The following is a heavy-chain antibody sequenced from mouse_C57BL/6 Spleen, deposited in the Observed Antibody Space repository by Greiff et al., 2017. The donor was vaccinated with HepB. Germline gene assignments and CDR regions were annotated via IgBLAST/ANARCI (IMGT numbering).Heavy chain of an antibody. Sequence: EVQLVESGGGLVKPGGSLKLSCAASGFTFSSYAMSWVRQTPEKRLEWVATISDGGSYTYYPDNVKGRFTISRDNAKNNLYLQMSHLKSEDTAMYYCARDQRGYYDYDGYFDYWGQGTTLTVSS. J-gene: IGHJ2*01. CDR2: ISDGGSYT. V-gene: IGHV5-4*01. D-gene: IGHD2-4*01. CDR1: GFTFSSYA. CDR3: ARDQRGYYDYDGYFDY.